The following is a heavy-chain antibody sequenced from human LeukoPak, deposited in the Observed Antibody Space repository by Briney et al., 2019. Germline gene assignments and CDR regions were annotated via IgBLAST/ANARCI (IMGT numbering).Heavy chain of an antibody. CDR2: ISRSGDYI. CDR1: GFTFSSYT. J-gene: IGHJ4*02. CDR3: AKDRLVGGSDRHPLDY. D-gene: IGHD1-26*01. Sequence: GGSLRLSCAASGFTFSSYTMTWVRPAPGKGLGWVSSISRSGDYIFYADSVRGRFTISRDNAKNSLYLQMTSLRAEDTAVYYCAKDRLVGGSDRHPLDYRGQGTLVTVSS. V-gene: IGHV3-21*01.